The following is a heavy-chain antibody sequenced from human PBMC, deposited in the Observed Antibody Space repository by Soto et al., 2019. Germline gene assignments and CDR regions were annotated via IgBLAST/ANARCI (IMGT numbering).Heavy chain of an antibody. CDR1: GFTVSNHY. V-gene: IGHV3-53*01. CDR2: IYSGGYT. D-gene: IGHD3-10*01. CDR3: GTGGGGGGY. J-gene: IGHJ4*02. Sequence: EVQLVESGGGLIQPGGSLRLSCAVSGFTVSNHYMSWVRQAPGKGLEGVSVIYSGGYTAYGDSVKGRFTISRDNSKNTLYLQINSLGAAARAVFSWGTGGGGGGYWGQGTLVTVSS.